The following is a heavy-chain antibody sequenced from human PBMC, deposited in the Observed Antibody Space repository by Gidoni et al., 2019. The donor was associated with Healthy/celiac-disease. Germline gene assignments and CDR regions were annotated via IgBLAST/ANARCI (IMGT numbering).Heavy chain of an antibody. CDR3: ARGQLVGGVDFDY. CDR2: IKQDGSEK. D-gene: IGHD6-6*01. V-gene: IGHV3-7*01. CDR1: GFTFSSYW. Sequence: EVQLVASGGGLVQPGGSLRLSCAASGFTFSSYWMSWVRQAPGKGIEWVANIKQDGSEKYYVDSVKGRFTISRDNAKNSLYLQMNSLRAEDTAVYYCARGQLVGGVDFDYWGQGTLVTVSS. J-gene: IGHJ4*02.